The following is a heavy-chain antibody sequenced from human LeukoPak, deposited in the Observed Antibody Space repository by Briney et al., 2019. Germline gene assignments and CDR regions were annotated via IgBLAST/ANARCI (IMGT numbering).Heavy chain of an antibody. J-gene: IGHJ4*02. Sequence: GRSLRLSCAASGFTFSSYGMHWVRQAPGKGLEWVAVISYDGSNKYYADSVKGRFTISRDNSKNTLYLQMNSLRAEDTAVYYCAKGVVRFLEWLALDYWGQGTLVTVSS. V-gene: IGHV3-30*18. CDR1: GFTFSSYG. CDR3: AKGVVRFLEWLALDY. D-gene: IGHD3-3*01. CDR2: ISYDGSNK.